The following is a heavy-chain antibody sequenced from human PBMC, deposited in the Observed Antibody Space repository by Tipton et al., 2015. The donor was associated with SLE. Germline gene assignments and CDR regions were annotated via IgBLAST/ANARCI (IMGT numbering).Heavy chain of an antibody. CDR2: IYYSGST. CDR3: ARDCSTTSCYFRYGSGPDAFDI. D-gene: IGHD2-2*01. V-gene: IGHV4-59*12. Sequence: TLSLTCTVSGGSISTYYWSWIRQPPGKGLEWIGYIYYSGSTYYNPSLKSRVTISVDTSKNQFSLKLSSVTAADTAVYYCARDCSTTSCYFRYGSGPDAFDIWGQGTMVTVSS. J-gene: IGHJ3*02. CDR1: GGSISTYY.